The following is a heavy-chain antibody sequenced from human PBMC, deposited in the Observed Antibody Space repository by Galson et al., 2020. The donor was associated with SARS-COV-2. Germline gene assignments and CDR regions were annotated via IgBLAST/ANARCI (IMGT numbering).Heavy chain of an antibody. CDR2: IKSDGTST. CDR1: GFAFSDCW. J-gene: IGHJ4*02. CDR3: ARDLYGARGDY. D-gene: IGHD4-17*01. V-gene: IGHV3-74*01. Sequence: GESLKISCAASGFAFSDCWMHWVRQAPGKGLMWVSRIKSDGTSTSYADSVKGRFTISRDNAKNTLYLQMNSLRVEDSAVYYCARDLYGARGDYWGQGTLVTVSS.